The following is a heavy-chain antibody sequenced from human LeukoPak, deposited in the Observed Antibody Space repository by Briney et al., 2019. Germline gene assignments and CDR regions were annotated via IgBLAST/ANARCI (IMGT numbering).Heavy chain of an antibody. J-gene: IGHJ3*01. CDR1: GFTVTNNY. V-gene: IGHV3-53*01. Sequence: GGSLRLSCAVSGFTVTNNYMIWVRQAPGKGLECVSISYSGGSTFYADSVKGRFTISRDNPKNMVYLQMDSLRVADTAVYYCARGELFRGSYQVAAFDLWGQGTVVTVSS. D-gene: IGHD1-26*01. CDR3: ARGELFRGSYQVAAFDL. CDR2: SYSGGST.